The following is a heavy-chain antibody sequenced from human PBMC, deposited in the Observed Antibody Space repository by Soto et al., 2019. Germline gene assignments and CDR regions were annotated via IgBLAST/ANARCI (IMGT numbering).Heavy chain of an antibody. CDR3: TRDQGGSYDSWFDP. CDR2: ISSGGSYI. Sequence: EVQVVESGGGLVQPGGSLRLSCSFTFSMYSMNWVRQAPGKGLEWVAPISSGGSYIKYADSVKGRFTISRDNAKNSVSLQMNSLRVDDTAVYFCTRDQGGSYDSWFDPWGQGTLVTVSS. D-gene: IGHD1-26*01. J-gene: IGHJ5*02. V-gene: IGHV3-21*01. CDR1: FTFSMYS.